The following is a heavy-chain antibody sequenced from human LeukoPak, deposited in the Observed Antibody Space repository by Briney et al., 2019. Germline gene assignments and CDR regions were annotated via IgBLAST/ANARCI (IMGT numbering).Heavy chain of an antibody. CDR3: AKGGGGWYFHYYYYYMDV. Sequence: GGSLRLSCAASGFTFSSYGMHWVRQAPGKGLEWVAVIWYDGSNKYYADSVKGRFTISRDNSKNTLYLQMNSLRAEDTPVYYCAKGGGGWYFHYYYYYMDVWGKGTTVTVSS. CDR2: IWYDGSNK. CDR1: GFTFSSYG. J-gene: IGHJ6*03. D-gene: IGHD2-15*01. V-gene: IGHV3-33*06.